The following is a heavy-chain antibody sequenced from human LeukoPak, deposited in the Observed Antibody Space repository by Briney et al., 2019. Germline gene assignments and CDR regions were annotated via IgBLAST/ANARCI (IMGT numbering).Heavy chain of an antibody. CDR1: GFTFSSYG. CDR3: AKDEDYGGNSGYFDY. CDR2: IRYDGSNK. V-gene: IGHV3-30*02. J-gene: IGHJ4*02. Sequence: GGSLRLSCAASGFTFSSYGMHWVRQAPGKGLEWVAFIRYDGSNKYYADSVKGRFTISRDNSKNTLYLQMNSLRAEDTAVYYCAKDEDYGGNSGYFDYRGQGTLVTVSS. D-gene: IGHD4-23*01.